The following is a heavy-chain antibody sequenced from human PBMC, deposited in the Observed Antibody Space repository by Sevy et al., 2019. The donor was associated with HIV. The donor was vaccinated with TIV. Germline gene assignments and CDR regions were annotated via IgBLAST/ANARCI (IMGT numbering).Heavy chain of an antibody. D-gene: IGHD3-10*01. CDR1: GFTFSSYW. V-gene: IGHV3-74*01. CDR3: ARVNFVSGGYYGSGSYLFPYYYYYYMDV. CDR2: INSDGSST. Sequence: GGSLRLSCAASGFTFSSYWMHWVRQAPGKGLVWVSRINSDGSSTSYADSVKGRFTISRDNAKNTLYLQMNSLRAEDTAVYYCARVNFVSGGYYGSGSYLFPYYYYYYMDVWGKGTTVTVSS. J-gene: IGHJ6*03.